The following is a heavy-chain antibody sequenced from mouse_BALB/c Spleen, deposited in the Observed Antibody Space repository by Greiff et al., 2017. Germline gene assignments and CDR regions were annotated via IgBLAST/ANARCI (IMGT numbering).Heavy chain of an antibody. CDR1: GYSITSDYA. CDR2: ISYSGST. D-gene: IGHD2-4*01. J-gene: IGHJ3*01. V-gene: IGHV3-2*02. CDR3: ARSSTMITTAWFAY. Sequence: EVQLQESGPGLVKPSQSLSLTCTVTGYSITSDYAWNWIRQFPGNKLEWMGYISYSGSTSYNPSLKSRISITRDTSKNQFFLQLNSVTTEDTATYYCARSSTMITTAWFAYWGQGTLVTVSA.